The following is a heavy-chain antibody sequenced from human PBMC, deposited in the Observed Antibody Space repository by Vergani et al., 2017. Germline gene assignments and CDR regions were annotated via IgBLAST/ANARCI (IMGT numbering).Heavy chain of an antibody. V-gene: IGHV4-59*01. CDR2: IYYSGST. CDR1: GGSISSYY. J-gene: IGHJ4*02. Sequence: QVQLQESGPGLVKPSETLSLTCTVSGGSISSYYWSWIRQPPGKGLEWIGYIYYSGSTNYNPSLKSRVTISVDTSKNQFSLKLSSVTAADTAVYYCARSSTPSDFGELNYWGQGTLGTVSS. D-gene: IGHD3-10*01. CDR3: ARSSTPSDFGELNY.